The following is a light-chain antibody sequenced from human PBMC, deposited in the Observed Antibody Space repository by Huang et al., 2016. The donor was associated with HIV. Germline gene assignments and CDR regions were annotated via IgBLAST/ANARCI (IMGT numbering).Light chain of an antibody. CDR1: ESLLHSDGKTY. V-gene: IGKV2D-29*02. CDR2: DVS. J-gene: IGKJ4*01. Sequence: DIVMTQTPLSLSIIPGQPASISCKSSESLLHSDGKTYLYWYLQKPGQSPQLLIYDVSNRVPGVPDRFSGSGSGTDFTLKISRVEAEDVVVYYCMQSIQLPLTFGGGTKVDIK. CDR3: MQSIQLPLT.